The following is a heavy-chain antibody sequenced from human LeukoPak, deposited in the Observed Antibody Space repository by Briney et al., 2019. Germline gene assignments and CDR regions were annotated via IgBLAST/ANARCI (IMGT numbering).Heavy chain of an antibody. CDR2: INGEGSRI. CDR3: ARDPGYYYGMDV. V-gene: IGHV3-74*01. Sequence: GGSLRLSCAVTGFNLRTYWIHWVRHSPGRGLEWVARINGEGSRISYADSVRGRFTISRDNAKNTAYLQMNSLRAEDTALYYCARDPGYYYGMDVWGQGTTVVVSS. CDR1: GFNLRTYW. J-gene: IGHJ6*02.